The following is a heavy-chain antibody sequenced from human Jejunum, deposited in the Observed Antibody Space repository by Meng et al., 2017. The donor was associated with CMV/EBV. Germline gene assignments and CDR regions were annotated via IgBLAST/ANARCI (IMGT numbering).Heavy chain of an antibody. CDR3: AREQPNYYDPSHSFQY. Sequence: SGFDVSSFWISWVRQAPGKGLEWVANIKEDGSERFFVDSVKGRFSIPRDNAKSSVYLEMNSLKVEDTGVYFCAREQPNYYDPSHSFQYWGQGTLVTVSS. V-gene: IGHV3-7*01. D-gene: IGHD3-3*01. CDR1: GFDVSSFW. CDR2: IKEDGSER. J-gene: IGHJ1*01.